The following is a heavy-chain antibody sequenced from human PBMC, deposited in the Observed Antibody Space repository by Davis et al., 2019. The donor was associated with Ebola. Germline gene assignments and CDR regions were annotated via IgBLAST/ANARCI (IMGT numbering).Heavy chain of an antibody. D-gene: IGHD4-17*01. CDR1: GFTFSSYW. V-gene: IGHV3-74*01. Sequence: GESLKIPCAASGFTFSSYWMYWVRQAPGKGLVWVSRIRNDGSSTNYADSVKGRFTISRDNAKNTLYLQMNSLRAEDTAVYYCARAYAYGMDVWGKGTTVTVSS. CDR3: ARAYAYGMDV. J-gene: IGHJ6*04. CDR2: IRNDGSST.